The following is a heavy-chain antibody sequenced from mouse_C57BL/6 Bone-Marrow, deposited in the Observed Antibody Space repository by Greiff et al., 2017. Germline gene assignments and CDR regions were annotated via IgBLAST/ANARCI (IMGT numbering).Heavy chain of an antibody. Sequence: VQLQQSGAELVKPGASVKLSCKASGYTFTSYWMHWVKQRPGRGLEWIGWIDPTSGGTKYREKFKSKATLTVDKSSCTANMQLSILTSEDSAVYYCARRICDCYYGFAYWGQGTLVTVSA. CDR3: ARRICDCYYGFAY. CDR2: IDPTSGGT. J-gene: IGHJ3*01. V-gene: IGHV1-72*01. CDR1: GYTFTSYW. D-gene: IGHD2-3*01.